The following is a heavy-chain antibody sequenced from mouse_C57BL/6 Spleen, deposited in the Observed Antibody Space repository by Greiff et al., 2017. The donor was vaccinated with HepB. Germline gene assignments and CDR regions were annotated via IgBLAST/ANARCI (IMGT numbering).Heavy chain of an antibody. Sequence: VKLMESGAELMKPGASVKLSCKATGYTFTGYWIAWVKQRPGHGLEWIGEILPGRGSTNYNEKFKGKATFTADTSSNTAYMQLSSLTTEDSAIYYCARSFLRGNYFDYWGQGTTLTVSS. J-gene: IGHJ2*01. D-gene: IGHD2-12*01. CDR2: ILPGRGST. CDR1: GYTFTGYW. CDR3: ARSFLRGNYFDY. V-gene: IGHV1-9*01.